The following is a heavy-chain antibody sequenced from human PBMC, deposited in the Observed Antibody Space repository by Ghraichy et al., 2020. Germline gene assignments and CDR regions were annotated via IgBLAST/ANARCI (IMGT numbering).Heavy chain of an antibody. J-gene: IGHJ5*02. Sequence: ASVKVSCKTSGYTFTVYYIHWVRQAPGQGLEWMGWINPKSGGSKYAQKFQGRVTMTRDTSISTAYMEVRRLRADDTAVYYCARDPLGGEEPWFEPWGQGTLVTVSS. CDR1: GYTFTVYY. D-gene: IGHD7-27*01. CDR3: ARDPLGGEEPWFEP. V-gene: IGHV1-2*02. CDR2: INPKSGGS.